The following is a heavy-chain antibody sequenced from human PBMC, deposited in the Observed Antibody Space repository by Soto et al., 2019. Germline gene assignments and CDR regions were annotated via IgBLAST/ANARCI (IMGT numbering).Heavy chain of an antibody. V-gene: IGHV3-53*04. Sequence: GGSLRLSCAASGFTVSSNYMSWVRQAPGKGLEWVSVIYSGGSTYYADSVKGRFTISRHNSKNTLYLQMNSLRAEDTAVYYCARGGDDYIWGGPAYYMDVWGKGTTVTVSS. CDR3: ARGGDDYIWGGPAYYMDV. J-gene: IGHJ6*03. D-gene: IGHD3-16*01. CDR2: IYSGGST. CDR1: GFTVSSNY.